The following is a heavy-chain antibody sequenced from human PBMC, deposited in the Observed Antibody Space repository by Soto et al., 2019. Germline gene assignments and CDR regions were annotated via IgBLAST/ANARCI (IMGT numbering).Heavy chain of an antibody. CDR1: GFSFSGNW. D-gene: IGHD3-22*01. J-gene: IGHJ4*02. CDR2: ISSDGRST. V-gene: IGHV3-74*01. Sequence: GGSLRLSCAASGFSFSGNWMHWVRQTPGKGLEWVSRISSDGRSTTYADSVKGRFTVSRDNAKNTLYLQMNSLRAEDTAIYYCTRFANYYDTSGFLYWGQGALVTVSS. CDR3: TRFANYYDTSGFLY.